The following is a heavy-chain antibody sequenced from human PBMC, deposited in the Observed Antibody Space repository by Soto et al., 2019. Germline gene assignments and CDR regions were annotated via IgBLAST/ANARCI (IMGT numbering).Heavy chain of an antibody. CDR1: GFTFSSYS. CDR3: ARNQPGYSYCYGLGY. D-gene: IGHD5-18*01. Sequence: EVQLVESGGGLVKPGGSLRLSCAASGFTFSSYSMNWVRQAPGKGLEWVSSISSSSSYIYYADSVKGRFTISRDNAKNSLFLQMNSLGAEDTAVYFWARNQPGYSYCYGLGYWGQGTLVTVSS. J-gene: IGHJ4*02. V-gene: IGHV3-21*01. CDR2: ISSSSSYI.